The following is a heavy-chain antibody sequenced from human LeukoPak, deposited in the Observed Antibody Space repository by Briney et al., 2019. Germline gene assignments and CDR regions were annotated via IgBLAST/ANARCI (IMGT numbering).Heavy chain of an antibody. D-gene: IGHD3-22*01. CDR3: ARLTYYYDSSGNYFDY. J-gene: IGHJ4*02. V-gene: IGHV4-34*01. CDR1: GGSFSGYY. Sequence: SETLSLTSAVYGGSFSGYYWSWIRQPPGKGLEWIGEINHSGSTNYNPSLTSRGTISVDTFKNQFSLKLSSVTAADTAVYYCARLTYYYDSSGNYFDYWGQGTLVTVSS. CDR2: INHSGST.